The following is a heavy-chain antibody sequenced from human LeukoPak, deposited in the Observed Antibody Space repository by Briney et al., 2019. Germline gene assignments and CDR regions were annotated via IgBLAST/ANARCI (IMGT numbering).Heavy chain of an antibody. J-gene: IGHJ3*02. CDR2: IKSKTDGGTT. Sequence: SGGSLRLSCAVSEFPVTRAWMTWVRQAPGKGLEWVGRIKSKTDGGTTDYAAPVKGRFSISRDDSKNTLYLQMNSLETEDTAMYYCTTCGYDRCGAFDIWGQGTVVTVSS. CDR3: TTCGYDRCGAFDI. V-gene: IGHV3-15*01. D-gene: IGHD5-12*01. CDR1: EFPVTRAW.